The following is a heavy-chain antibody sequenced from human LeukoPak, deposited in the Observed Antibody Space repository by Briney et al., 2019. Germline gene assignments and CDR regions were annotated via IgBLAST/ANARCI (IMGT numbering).Heavy chain of an antibody. CDR1: GFTFSSYA. D-gene: IGHD4-11*01. CDR2: ISYDGSNK. CDR3: ARDRGTVTTD. V-gene: IGHV3-30*14. Sequence: GGSLRLSCAAFGFTFSSYAMHWVRQAPGKGLEWVAVISYDGSNKYYADSVKGRFTISRDNSKNRLYLQMNSLRAEDTAVYYCARDRGTVTTDWGQGTLVTVSS. J-gene: IGHJ4*02.